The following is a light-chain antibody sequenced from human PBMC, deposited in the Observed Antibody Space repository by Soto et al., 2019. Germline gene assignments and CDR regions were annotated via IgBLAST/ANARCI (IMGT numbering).Light chain of an antibody. CDR1: QSISSY. Sequence: DIQMTQSPSSLSASVGDRVTITCRASQSISSYLNWYQHKPGKAPKLLIYAASSLQSGVPSRFSGSRSGTDFTLTISSLQPEDFATYYCQQSYSTLFTFGPGTKVDIK. J-gene: IGKJ3*01. CDR2: AAS. V-gene: IGKV1-39*01. CDR3: QQSYSTLFT.